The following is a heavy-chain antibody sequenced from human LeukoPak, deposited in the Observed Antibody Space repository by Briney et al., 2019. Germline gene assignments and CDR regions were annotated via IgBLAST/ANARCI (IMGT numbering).Heavy chain of an antibody. D-gene: IGHD1-1*01. CDR1: GFTFSSYG. CDR2: ISYDGSNK. Sequence: GGSLRLSCAASGFTFSSYGMHWVRQAPGKGLEWVAVISYDGSNKYYADSVKGRFTISRDNSKNTLYLQMNSLRAEDTAVYYCAKDYGNGDSDVWGQGTTVTVSS. J-gene: IGHJ6*02. CDR3: AKDYGNGDSDV. V-gene: IGHV3-30*18.